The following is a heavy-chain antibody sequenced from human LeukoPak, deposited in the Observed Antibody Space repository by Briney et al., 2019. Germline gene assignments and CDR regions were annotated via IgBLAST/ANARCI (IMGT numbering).Heavy chain of an antibody. CDR2: INHSGST. CDR1: GGSISSGGYY. CDR3: ARASYSSGWSFDY. J-gene: IGHJ4*02. Sequence: SETLSLTCTVSGGSISSGGYYWSWIRQPPGKGLEWIGEINHSGSTNYNPSLKSRVTISVDTSKNQFSLKLSSVTAADTAVYYCARASYSSGWSFDYWGQGTLVTVSS. V-gene: IGHV4-39*07. D-gene: IGHD6-19*01.